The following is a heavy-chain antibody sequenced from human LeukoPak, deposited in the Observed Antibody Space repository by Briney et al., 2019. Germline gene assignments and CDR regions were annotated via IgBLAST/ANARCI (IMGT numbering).Heavy chain of an antibody. Sequence: GESLKISCKGSGYSFTSYWIGWVRQMPGKGLEWMGIIYPGGSDTRYSPSFQGQVTISADKSIDTAYLQWSSLKASDTAMYYCARRGRGYCSSTSCHLDYWGQGTLVTVSS. J-gene: IGHJ4*02. D-gene: IGHD2-2*01. CDR1: GYSFTSYW. V-gene: IGHV5-51*01. CDR2: IYPGGSDT. CDR3: ARRGRGYCSSTSCHLDY.